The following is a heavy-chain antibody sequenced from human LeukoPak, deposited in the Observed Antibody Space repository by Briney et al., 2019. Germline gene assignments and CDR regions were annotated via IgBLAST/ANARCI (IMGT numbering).Heavy chain of an antibody. CDR3: ARVVVPAALPRIYYYYYMDV. CDR1: GGSFSGYY. J-gene: IGHJ6*03. CDR2: INHSGST. Sequence: SETLSLTCAVYGGSFSGYYCSWIRQPPGKGLEWIGEINHSGSTNYNPSLKSRVTISVDTSKNQFSLKLSSVTAADTAVYYCARVVVPAALPRIYYYYYMDVWGKGTTVTVSS. V-gene: IGHV4-34*01. D-gene: IGHD2-2*02.